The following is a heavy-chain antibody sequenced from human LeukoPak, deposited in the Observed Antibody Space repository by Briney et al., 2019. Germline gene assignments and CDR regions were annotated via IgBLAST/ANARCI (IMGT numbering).Heavy chain of an antibody. CDR2: INPNSGGT. Sequence: ASVKVSCKASGYTFTSHYMHWVRQAPGQGLEWMGWINPNSGGTNYAQKFQGRVTMTRDTSISTAYMELSRLRSDDTAVYYCARSTYYGDLYYYYYYMDVWGKGTTVTVSS. V-gene: IGHV1-2*02. CDR3: ARSTYYGDLYYYYYYMDV. J-gene: IGHJ6*03. CDR1: GYTFTSHY. D-gene: IGHD4-17*01.